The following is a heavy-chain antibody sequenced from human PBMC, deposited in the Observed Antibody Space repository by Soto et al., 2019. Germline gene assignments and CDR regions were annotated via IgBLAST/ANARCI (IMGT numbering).Heavy chain of an antibody. D-gene: IGHD4-17*01. CDR3: ARYPTVVSWYYYGMDV. J-gene: IGHJ6*02. CDR2: IYPGDSDT. V-gene: IGHV5-51*01. Sequence: GESLKISCKGSGYSFATYWIGWVRQMPGKGLEWMGIIYPGDSDTRYSPSFQGQVTISADKSISTAYLQWSSLKASDTAMYYCARYPTVVSWYYYGMDVWGQGTTVTVSS. CDR1: GYSFATYW.